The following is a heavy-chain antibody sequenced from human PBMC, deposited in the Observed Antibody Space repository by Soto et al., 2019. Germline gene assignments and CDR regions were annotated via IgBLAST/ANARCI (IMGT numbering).Heavy chain of an antibody. CDR3: ASAVSIDGMDV. CDR2: IIPIFGTA. D-gene: IGHD6-6*01. V-gene: IGHV1-69*06. Sequence: SVKVSCKASGYTFTSYDINWVRQATGQGLEWMGGIIPIFGTANYAQKFQGRVTITADKSTSTAYMELSSLRSEDTAVYYCASAVSIDGMDVWGQGTTVTVSS. CDR1: GYTFTSYD. J-gene: IGHJ6*02.